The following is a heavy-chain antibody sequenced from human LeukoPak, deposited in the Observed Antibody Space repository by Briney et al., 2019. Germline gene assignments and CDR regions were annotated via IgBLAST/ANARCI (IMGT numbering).Heavy chain of an antibody. Sequence: HGESLKISCKGSGYSFTSYWIGWVRQMPGKGLEWMGIIYPGDSDTRYSPSFQGQVTISADKSISTAYLQWSNLKASDTAMYYCATTPNDYGDYAGESDAFDIWGQGTMVTVSS. CDR1: GYSFTSYW. CDR3: ATTPNDYGDYAGESDAFDI. J-gene: IGHJ3*02. D-gene: IGHD4-17*01. V-gene: IGHV5-51*01. CDR2: IYPGDSDT.